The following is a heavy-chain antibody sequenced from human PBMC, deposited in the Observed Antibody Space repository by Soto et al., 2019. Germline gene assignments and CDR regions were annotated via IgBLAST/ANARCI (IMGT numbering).Heavy chain of an antibody. Sequence: ASVKVSCKASGCTFSSYAISCVRQAPGQGLEWMGGIIPIFGTANYAQKFQGRVTITADESTSTAYMELSSLRSEDTAVYYCARVPDSSSWYDYWGQGTLVTVSS. J-gene: IGHJ4*02. CDR1: GCTFSSYA. D-gene: IGHD6-13*01. CDR2: IIPIFGTA. CDR3: ARVPDSSSWYDY. V-gene: IGHV1-69*13.